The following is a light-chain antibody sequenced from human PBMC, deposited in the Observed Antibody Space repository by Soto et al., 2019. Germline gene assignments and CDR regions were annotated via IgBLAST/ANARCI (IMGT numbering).Light chain of an antibody. CDR3: QSYDSSLSGWV. CDR2: GNS. V-gene: IGLV1-40*01. Sequence: QPVLTQPPSVSGAPGQRVTISCTGSSSNIGAGYDVHWYQQLPGTAPKLLISGNSNRPSGVPDRFSGSKSGTSASLAITGLQAGDEADYYCQSYDSSLSGWVFGGGTKLTVL. J-gene: IGLJ3*02. CDR1: SSNIGAGYD.